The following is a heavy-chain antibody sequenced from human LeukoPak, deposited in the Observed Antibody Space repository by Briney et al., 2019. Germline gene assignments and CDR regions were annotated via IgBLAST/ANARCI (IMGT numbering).Heavy chain of an antibody. D-gene: IGHD1-26*01. V-gene: IGHV3-21*01. CDR2: ISGSSSYI. J-gene: IGHJ1*01. CDR3: ARDSVVGATTAQY. Sequence: GGSLRLSCAASGFTFSSYTMNWVRQAPGRGLEWVSCISGSSSYIYYADSVKGRFTISRDNAKNSLYLQMNSLRGEDTAVYYCARDSVVGATTAQYWGQGTLVTVSS. CDR1: GFTFSSYT.